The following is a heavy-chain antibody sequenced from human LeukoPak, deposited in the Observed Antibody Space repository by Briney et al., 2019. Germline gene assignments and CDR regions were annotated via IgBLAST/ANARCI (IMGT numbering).Heavy chain of an antibody. CDR2: ISYDGSNK. V-gene: IGHV3-30*03. J-gene: IGHJ4*02. CDR1: GFTFSSYG. Sequence: PGRSLRLSCAASGFTFSSYGMHWVRQAPGKGLEWEAVISYDGSNKYYADSVKGRFTISRDNSKNTLYLQMNSLRAEDTAVYYCARAPYYYDSSGYSTQLFDYWGQGTLVTVSS. CDR3: ARAPYYYDSSGYSTQLFDY. D-gene: IGHD3-22*01.